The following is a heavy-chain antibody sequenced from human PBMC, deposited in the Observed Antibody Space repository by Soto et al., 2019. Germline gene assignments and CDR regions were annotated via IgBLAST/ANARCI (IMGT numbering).Heavy chain of an antibody. D-gene: IGHD1-26*01. CDR1: GFTFSSYW. Sequence: EVQLVESGGGLVQPGVSLRLSFASSGFTFSSYWMHWVRQAPGRGLVWVSRINSDGSSTSYADSVKGRFTISRDNAKNTLYLQMNSLRAEDTAVYYFAGGYSGTYRVDYWGQGTLVTVSS. V-gene: IGHV3-74*01. J-gene: IGHJ4*02. CDR2: INSDGSST. CDR3: AGGYSGTYRVDY.